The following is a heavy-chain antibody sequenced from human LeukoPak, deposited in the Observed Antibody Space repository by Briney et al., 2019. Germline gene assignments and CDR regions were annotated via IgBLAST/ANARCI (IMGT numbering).Heavy chain of an antibody. D-gene: IGHD2-15*01. Sequence: GGSLRLSCAASGFTFSSYDMHWVRQATGKGLEWVSTIGTAGDTYYPGSVKGRFTISRENAKNSLYLQMNSLRAGGTAVYYCARGAEGRSSTYGMDVWGQGTTVTVSS. CDR2: IGTAGDT. J-gene: IGHJ6*02. CDR3: ARGAEGRSSTYGMDV. V-gene: IGHV3-13*01. CDR1: GFTFSSYD.